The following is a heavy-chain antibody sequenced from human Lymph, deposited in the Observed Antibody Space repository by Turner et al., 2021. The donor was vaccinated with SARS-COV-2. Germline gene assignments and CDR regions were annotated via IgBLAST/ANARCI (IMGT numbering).Heavy chain of an antibody. CDR2: IYSGGST. D-gene: IGHD3-10*01. V-gene: IGHV3-66*01. Sequence: EVQLVESGGGLVQPGGSLRLSCAASGLTVSSNYMGWVRQAPGKGLEWVSVIYSGGSTFYADSVKGRFTISRDNSKNTLYLQMNSLRAEDTAVYYCARDFREGAFDIWGQGTMVTISS. J-gene: IGHJ3*02. CDR3: ARDFREGAFDI. CDR1: GLTVSSNY.